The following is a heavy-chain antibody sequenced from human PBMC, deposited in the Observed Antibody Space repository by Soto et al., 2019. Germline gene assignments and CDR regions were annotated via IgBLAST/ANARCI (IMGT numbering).Heavy chain of an antibody. D-gene: IGHD3-10*01. CDR2: INPSGGST. V-gene: IGHV1-46*01. J-gene: IGHJ6*02. Sequence: PGGSLRLSCAATGYTFTGYYMHWVRQAPGQGLEWMGIINPSGGSTSYAQKFQGRVTMTRDTSTSTVYMELSSLRSEDTAVYYCARVSGPKTTEYYYGMDVWGQGTTVTVSS. CDR3: ARVSGPKTTEYYYGMDV. CDR1: GYTFTGYY.